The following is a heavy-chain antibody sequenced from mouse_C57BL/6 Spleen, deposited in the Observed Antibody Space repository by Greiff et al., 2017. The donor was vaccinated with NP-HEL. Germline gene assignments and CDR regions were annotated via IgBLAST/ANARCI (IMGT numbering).Heavy chain of an antibody. J-gene: IGHJ3*01. D-gene: IGHD2-5*01. CDR1: GYTFTSYW. CDR3: ARRDYSNYGFAY. CDR2: IDPSDSYT. V-gene: IGHV1-50*01. Sequence: QVQLQQPGAELVKPGASVKLSCKASGYTFTSYWMQWVKQRPGQGLEWIGEIDPSDSYTNYNQKFKGKATLTVDTSSSTAYMQLSSLTSEDSAVYYCARRDYSNYGFAYWGQGTLVTVSA.